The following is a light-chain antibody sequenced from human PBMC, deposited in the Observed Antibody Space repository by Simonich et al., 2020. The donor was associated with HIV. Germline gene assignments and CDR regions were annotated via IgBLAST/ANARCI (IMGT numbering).Light chain of an antibody. CDR1: QSVSVY. CDR2: FAS. V-gene: IGKV3-15*01. J-gene: IGKJ3*01. Sequence: EIVMTQSPATLSVSPGERATLSCRASQSVSVYLPWYQQRPGQPPRLLIYFASTRATGTPARFSGSGFGTEFTLTISSTQSEDFAVYYCQQYNNWPSPFTFGPGTKVDIK. CDR3: QQYNNWPSPFT.